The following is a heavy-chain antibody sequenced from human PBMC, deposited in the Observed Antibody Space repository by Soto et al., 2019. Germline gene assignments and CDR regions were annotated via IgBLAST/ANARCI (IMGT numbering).Heavy chain of an antibody. CDR1: GFTFINYG. V-gene: IGHV1-3*01. CDR3: ARDDCIGASCYPYPLGS. CDR2: INGGNGNT. D-gene: IGHD2-15*01. J-gene: IGHJ5*02. Sequence: QVQLVQSGAEVTKPGASVKVSCKASGFTFINYGIHWVRQAPGQRLEWMGWINGGNGNTKYSQRFQGRVTITRDTSASTIYVELSSLRSDDTAVYYCARDDCIGASCYPYPLGSWGQGTLVTVSS.